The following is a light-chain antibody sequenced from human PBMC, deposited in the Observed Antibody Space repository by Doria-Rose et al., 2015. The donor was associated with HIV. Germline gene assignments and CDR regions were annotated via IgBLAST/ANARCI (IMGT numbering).Light chain of an antibody. CDR1: QSFSSTY. Sequence: TQSPGTLSLSPGERATLSCRVSQSFSSTYLAWYQQKPGQAPSLLIYDGSTRATGIPDRFSASGSGTDFTLTINRLEPEDFALYYCHQYGTSWTFGQGTKAEI. J-gene: IGKJ1*01. V-gene: IGKV3-20*01. CDR3: HQYGTSWT. CDR2: DGS.